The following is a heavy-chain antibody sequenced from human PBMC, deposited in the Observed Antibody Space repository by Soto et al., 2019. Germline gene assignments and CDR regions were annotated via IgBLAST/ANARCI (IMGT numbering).Heavy chain of an antibody. CDR1: GFTFSSYA. J-gene: IGHJ2*01. D-gene: IGHD6-13*01. V-gene: IGHV3-23*01. Sequence: EVQLLESGGGLVQPGGSLRLSCAASGFTFSSYAMSWVRQAPGKGLEWVSAISGSGGSTYYADSVKGRFTISRDNSKNTLYLQMNSLRAEDTAVYYCAKAPFPIAAAVSGTGYFALWGRGTLVTVSS. CDR2: ISGSGGST. CDR3: AKAPFPIAAAVSGTGYFAL.